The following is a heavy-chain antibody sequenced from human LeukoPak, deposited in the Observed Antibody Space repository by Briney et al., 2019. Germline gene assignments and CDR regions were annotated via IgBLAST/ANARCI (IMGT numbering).Heavy chain of an antibody. CDR3: ARDTDDILTGYYGMDV. J-gene: IGHJ6*02. Sequence: SETLSLTCTVSGGSISSYYWSWIRQPPGKGLEWIGYIYYSGSTNYNPSLKSRVTISVDTSKNQFSLKLSSVTAADTAVYYCARDTDDILTGYYGMDVWGQGTTVTVSS. V-gene: IGHV4-59*01. CDR2: IYYSGST. D-gene: IGHD3-9*01. CDR1: GGSISSYY.